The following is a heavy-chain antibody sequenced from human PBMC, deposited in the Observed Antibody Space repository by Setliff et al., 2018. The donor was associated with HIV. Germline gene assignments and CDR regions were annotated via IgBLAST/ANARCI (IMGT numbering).Heavy chain of an antibody. CDR1: GYSFTNYA. Sequence: GASVKVSCKASGYSFTNYALNWVRQAPGQGLEWMGGIIPIFGTANYAQKCQGRVTITTDESTSTAYMELSSLRSEDTAVYYCAREPTVITMVRGAYMDVWGKGTTVTVSS. D-gene: IGHD3-10*01. CDR2: IIPIFGTA. CDR3: AREPTVITMVRGAYMDV. V-gene: IGHV1-69*05. J-gene: IGHJ6*03.